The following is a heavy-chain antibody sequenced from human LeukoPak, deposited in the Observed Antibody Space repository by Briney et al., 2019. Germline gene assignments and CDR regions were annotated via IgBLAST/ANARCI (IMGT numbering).Heavy chain of an antibody. Sequence: GGSLRLSCAASGFTFSSYWMHWVRQAPGKGLVWVSRINSDGSSTSYADSVKGRFTISRDNAKNSLYLQMNSLRAEDTAVYYCARDDYGDYLGDAFDIWGQGTMVTVSS. CDR1: GFTFSSYW. V-gene: IGHV3-74*01. J-gene: IGHJ3*02. CDR2: INSDGSST. D-gene: IGHD4-17*01. CDR3: ARDDYGDYLGDAFDI.